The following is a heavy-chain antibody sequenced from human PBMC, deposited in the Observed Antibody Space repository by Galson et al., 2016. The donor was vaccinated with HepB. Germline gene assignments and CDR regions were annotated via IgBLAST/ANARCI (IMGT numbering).Heavy chain of an antibody. CDR1: GFAFSGSA. J-gene: IGHJ6*02. CDR2: ISYHGSDK. CDR3: ARDKSFYYYGMDV. V-gene: IGHV3-30-3*01. Sequence: SLRLSCAASGFAFSGSAMHWVRQAPGKGLEWVAAISYHGSDKYYADSVKGRVTISRDNSNNTLYLQMTSLSAEDTAVYYCARDKSFYYYGMDVWGQGTTVTVSS.